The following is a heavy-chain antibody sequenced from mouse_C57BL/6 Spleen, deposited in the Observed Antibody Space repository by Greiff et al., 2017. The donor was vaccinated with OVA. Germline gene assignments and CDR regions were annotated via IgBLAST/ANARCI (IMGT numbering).Heavy chain of an antibody. CDR3: ARDDSNHWYFDV. V-gene: IGHV3-6*01. CDR1: GYSITSGYY. D-gene: IGHD2-5*01. CDR2: ISYDGSN. J-gene: IGHJ1*03. Sequence: VQLKESGPGLVKPSQSLSLTCSVTGYSITSGYYWNWIRQFPGNKLEWMGYISYDGSNNYNPSLKNRISITRDTSKNQFFLKLNSVTTEDTATYYCARDDSNHWYFDVWGTGTTVTVSS.